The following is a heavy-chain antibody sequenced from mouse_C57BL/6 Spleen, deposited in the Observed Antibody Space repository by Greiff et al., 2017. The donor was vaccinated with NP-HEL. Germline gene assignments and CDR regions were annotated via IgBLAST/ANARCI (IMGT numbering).Heavy chain of an antibody. J-gene: IGHJ2*01. V-gene: IGHV14-4*01. CDR3: TTRSYRSHFDY. Sequence: EVQLQQSGAELVRPGASVKLSCTASGFNIKDDYMHWVKQRPEQGLEWIGWIDPENGDTEYASKFQGKATITADTSSNTAYLQLSSLTSEDTAVYYCTTRSYRSHFDYWGQGTTLTVSS. D-gene: IGHD2-12*01. CDR1: GFNIKDDY. CDR2: IDPENGDT.